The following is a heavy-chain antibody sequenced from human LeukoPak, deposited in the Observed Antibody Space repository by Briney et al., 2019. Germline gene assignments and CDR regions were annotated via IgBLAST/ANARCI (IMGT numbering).Heavy chain of an antibody. D-gene: IGHD3-10*01. CDR1: GFTFSSYG. Sequence: GGSLRLSCAASGFTFSSYGMHWVRQAPGRGLEWVALISYDGSNKYYAESVKGRFTISRDNSKNALYLQMNSLRAEDTAVYYCANAEFTRPHWGQGTLVTVSS. V-gene: IGHV3-30*18. CDR2: ISYDGSNK. J-gene: IGHJ1*01. CDR3: ANAEFTRPH.